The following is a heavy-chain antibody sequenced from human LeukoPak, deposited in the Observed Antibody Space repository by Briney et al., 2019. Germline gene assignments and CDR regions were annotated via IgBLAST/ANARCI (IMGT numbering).Heavy chain of an antibody. V-gene: IGHV4-59*01. CDR2: IYYSGST. J-gene: IGHJ5*02. Sequence: PSETLSLTCTVSGGSISSYYWSWIRQPPGKGLEWIGYIYYSGSTNYNPSLKSRVTISVDTSKSQFSLKLSSVTAADTAVYYCARARNWFDPWGQGTLVTVSS. CDR3: ARARNWFDP. CDR1: GGSISSYY.